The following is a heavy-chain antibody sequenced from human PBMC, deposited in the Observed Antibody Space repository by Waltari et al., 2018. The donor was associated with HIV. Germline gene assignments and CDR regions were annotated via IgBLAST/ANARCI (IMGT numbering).Heavy chain of an antibody. CDR1: GFTFSSYA. CDR3: ARQSLGSFDY. CDR2: ITVSGGSP. Sequence: EVQLLESGGGLVQPGGSLRLSCATSGFTFSSYAMSWVRQAPRKGLEWVSAITVSGGSPYYADSVKGRFTISRDNSKNTLYLQMDSLRAEDTAVYYCARQSLGSFDYWGQGTLVTVSS. J-gene: IGHJ4*02. D-gene: IGHD7-27*01. V-gene: IGHV3-23*01.